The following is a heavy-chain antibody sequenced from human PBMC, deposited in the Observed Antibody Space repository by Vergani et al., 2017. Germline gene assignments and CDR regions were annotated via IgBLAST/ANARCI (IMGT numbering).Heavy chain of an antibody. CDR2: IYYSGST. Sequence: QVQLQESGPGLVKPSETLSLTCTVSGGSISSYYWSWIRQPPGKGLGWSGYIYYSGSTYYNPSLKSRVTISVDTSKNQFSLKLSSVTAADTAVYYCARKITIFGVATPYFDYWGQGTLVTVSS. CDR3: ARKITIFGVATPYFDY. CDR1: GGSISSYY. D-gene: IGHD3-3*01. V-gene: IGHV4-59*12. J-gene: IGHJ4*02.